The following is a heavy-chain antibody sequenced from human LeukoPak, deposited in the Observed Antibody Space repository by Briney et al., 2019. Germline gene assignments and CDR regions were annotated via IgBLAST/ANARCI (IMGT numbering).Heavy chain of an antibody. V-gene: IGHV3-30*02. CDR1: GFTFSSYG. J-gene: IGHJ4*02. CDR2: IRYDGSNK. Sequence: PGGSLRLSCAASGFTFSSYGMHWVRQAPGKGLEWVAFIRYDGSNKYYADSVKGRFTISRDNSKNTLYLQMNSLRAEDTAVYYCAKDFDYGDPDYYFDYWGQGTLVTVSS. D-gene: IGHD4-17*01. CDR3: AKDFDYGDPDYYFDY.